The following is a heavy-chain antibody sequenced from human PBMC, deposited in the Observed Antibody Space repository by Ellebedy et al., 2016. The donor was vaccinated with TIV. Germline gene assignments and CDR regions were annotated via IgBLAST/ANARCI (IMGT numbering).Heavy chain of an antibody. D-gene: IGHD3-22*01. CDR3: VRDAGGMYYHDGSGYYDAFDI. CDR1: GFNVRSSY. V-gene: IGHV3-66*01. J-gene: IGHJ3*02. Sequence: GESLKISCAASGFNVRSSYMSWVRQAPGKGLEWVSVIYSGGNTYYADSVRGRFTISRDNSKNTLYLQMNSLRVEDTAVYYCVRDAGGMYYHDGSGYYDAFDIWGQGTTVTVSS. CDR2: IYSGGNT.